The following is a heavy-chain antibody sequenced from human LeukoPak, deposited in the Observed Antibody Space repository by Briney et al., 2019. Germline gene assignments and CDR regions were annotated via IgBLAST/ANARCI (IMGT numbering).Heavy chain of an antibody. V-gene: IGHV3-33*01. CDR3: ARELDPYFDSSGYLVY. CDR1: GFTFSSYG. CDR2: IWYDGSNK. J-gene: IGHJ4*02. D-gene: IGHD3-22*01. Sequence: GGSLRLSCAASGFTFSSYGMHWVRQAPGKGLEWVAVIWYDGSNKYYADSVKGRFTISRDNSKNTLYLQMNSLRAEDTAVYYCARELDPYFDSSGYLVYWGQGTLVTVSS.